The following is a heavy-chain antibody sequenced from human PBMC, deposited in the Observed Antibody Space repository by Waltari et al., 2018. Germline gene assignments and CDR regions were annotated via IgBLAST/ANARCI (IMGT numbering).Heavy chain of an antibody. Sequence: QVQLQQWGAGLLKPSETLSLTCAVYGGSFSGYYWRCIRQPPGKGLEWIGEINHSGSTNYNPSLKSRVTISVDTSKNQFSLKLSSVTAADTAVYYCARGRAARLVFYYYYGMDVWGQGTTVTVSS. J-gene: IGHJ6*02. CDR2: INHSGST. CDR1: GGSFSGYY. V-gene: IGHV4-34*01. CDR3: ARGRAARLVFYYYYGMDV. D-gene: IGHD6-6*01.